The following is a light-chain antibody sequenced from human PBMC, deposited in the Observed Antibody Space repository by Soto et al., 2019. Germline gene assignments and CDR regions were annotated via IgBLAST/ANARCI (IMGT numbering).Light chain of an antibody. CDR3: ETWDSNTHV. CDR1: SGHSSYI. Sequence: QSVLTQSSSASASLGSSVKLTCTLSSGHSSYIIAWHQQQPGKAPRYLMKLEGSGSYNKGSGVPDRFSCSSSGADRYLTISNLQFEDEADYYCETWDSNTHVFGGGTKLTVL. J-gene: IGLJ3*02. V-gene: IGLV4-60*02. CDR2: LEGSGSY.